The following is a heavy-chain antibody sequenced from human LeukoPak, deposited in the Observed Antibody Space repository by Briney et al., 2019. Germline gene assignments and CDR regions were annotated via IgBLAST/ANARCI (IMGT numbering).Heavy chain of an antibody. CDR3: ARKLAGLFDY. CDR1: GFTFSSYW. Sequence: PGGSLRLSCAASGFTFSSYWMNWARQAPGKGLEWVASINHNGNVNYYVDSVKGRFTISRDNSKNTLYLQMNSLRAEDTAVYYCARKLAGLFDYWGQGTLVTVSS. D-gene: IGHD6-19*01. V-gene: IGHV3-7*03. CDR2: INHNGNVN. J-gene: IGHJ4*02.